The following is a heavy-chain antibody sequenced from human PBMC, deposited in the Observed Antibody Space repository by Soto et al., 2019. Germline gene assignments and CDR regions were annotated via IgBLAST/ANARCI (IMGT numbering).Heavy chain of an antibody. CDR1: GGSISSSQW. V-gene: IGHV4-4*02. J-gene: IGHJ5*02. CDR3: ARDRHPLDP. CDR2: IYHDGST. Sequence: SETLSLTCVLSGGSISSSQWWSWVRQPPGKGLEWIGEIYHDGSTNYNSFLKSRVTFSLDKSKNEFSMKLTSVTAADTAVYYCARDRHPLDPWGPGILVTVSS.